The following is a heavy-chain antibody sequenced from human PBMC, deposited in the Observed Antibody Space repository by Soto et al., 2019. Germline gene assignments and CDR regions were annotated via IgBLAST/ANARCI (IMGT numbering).Heavy chain of an antibody. CDR2: IIPIFGTA. J-gene: IGHJ6*02. CDR1: GGTFSSYA. CDR3: ATRATYYYDSSGYYYYDGMDV. Sequence: QVQLVQSGAEVKKPGSSVKVSCKASGGTFSSYAISWVRQAPGQGLEWMVGIIPIFGTANYAQKFQGRVTITADDSTSTAYMELSSLRYEDTAVYYCATRATYYYDSSGYYYYDGMDVWGQGTTVTVSS. D-gene: IGHD3-22*01. V-gene: IGHV1-69*12.